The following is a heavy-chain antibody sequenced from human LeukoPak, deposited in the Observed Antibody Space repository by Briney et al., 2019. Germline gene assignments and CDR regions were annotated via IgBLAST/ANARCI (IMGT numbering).Heavy chain of an antibody. CDR3: SRVGTATFDF. CDR1: GVTFSSNG. Sequence: PGGSLRLSCAASGVTFSSNGMSWGSQAPGKGVEWVSAISGSGGSTYYADSVKGRFTISRDTSKTTLYLQMNSLRVEDRAVYYCSRVGTATFDFWGQGTLVTVSS. V-gene: IGHV3-23*01. J-gene: IGHJ4*02. CDR2: ISGSGGST. D-gene: IGHD5-18*01.